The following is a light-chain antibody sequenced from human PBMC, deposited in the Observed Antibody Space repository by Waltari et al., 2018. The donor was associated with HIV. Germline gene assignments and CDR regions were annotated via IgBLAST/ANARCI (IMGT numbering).Light chain of an antibody. CDR1: SSDVRSYNL. Sequence: QSALTQSASVFGFSGQSITISCTGISSDVRSYNLVSWYQTHPGKSPKLMIYEVNKRPSGVYNRFSGSTSVKTASLTISGLQAEDEADYYCCSYAGSSTSVVFGGGTKLTVL. CDR2: EVN. V-gene: IGLV2-23*02. CDR3: CSYAGSSTSVV. J-gene: IGLJ2*01.